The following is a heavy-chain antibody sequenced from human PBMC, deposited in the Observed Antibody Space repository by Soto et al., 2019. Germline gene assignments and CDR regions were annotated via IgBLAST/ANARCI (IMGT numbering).Heavy chain of an antibody. D-gene: IGHD3-10*01. Sequence: QVQLQESGPGLVKPSGTLSLTCAVSGGSISSSNWWSWVRQPPGKGLEWIGEIYHSGSTNYNPSLKSRVTISVDKSKNQFSLKLSSVTAADTAVYYCLGTYYFGSGSPLVWYFDYWGQGTLVTVSS. V-gene: IGHV4-4*02. CDR2: IYHSGST. J-gene: IGHJ4*02. CDR1: GGSISSSNW. CDR3: LGTYYFGSGSPLVWYFDY.